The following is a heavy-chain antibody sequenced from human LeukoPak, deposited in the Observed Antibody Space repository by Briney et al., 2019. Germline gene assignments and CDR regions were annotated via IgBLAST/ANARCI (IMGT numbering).Heavy chain of an antibody. D-gene: IGHD5-12*01. J-gene: IGHJ4*02. CDR3: ASLVAMIGNIDY. Sequence: SETLSLACTVSGGSISSGDYYWSWIRQPPGKGLEWIGYIYYSGSTYYNPSLKSRVTISVDTSKNQFSLKLSSVTAADTAVYYCASLVAMIGNIDYWGQGTLVTVSS. CDR2: IYYSGST. V-gene: IGHV4-30-4*01. CDR1: GGSISSGDYY.